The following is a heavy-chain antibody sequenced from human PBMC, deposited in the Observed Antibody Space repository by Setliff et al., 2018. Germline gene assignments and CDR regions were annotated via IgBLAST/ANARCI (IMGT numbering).Heavy chain of an antibody. Sequence: ASVKVSCKASGYTLSHYYMHWVRQAPGQGLEWMGLINPSGENTNYAQKFQGRVNMTRDTSTSTAYMELRSLRSDDTAVYYCARDRAMMVVALQSPYFDYWGQGALVTVSS. CDR1: GYTLSHYY. J-gene: IGHJ4*02. V-gene: IGHV1-46*01. D-gene: IGHD3-22*01. CDR2: INPSGENT. CDR3: ARDRAMMVVALQSPYFDY.